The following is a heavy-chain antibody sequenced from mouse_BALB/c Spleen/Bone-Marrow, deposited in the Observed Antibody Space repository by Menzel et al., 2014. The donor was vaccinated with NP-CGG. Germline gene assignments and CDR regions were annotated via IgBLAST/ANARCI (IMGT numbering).Heavy chain of an antibody. V-gene: IGHV1-69*01. Sequence: QVQLQQPGAEFVMPGASVKMSCKASGYTFTDKWMHWVKQRPGQGLEWIGAIDTSDSYINYNQKFTGKASLTVDASSSTADMLLSSLTSDDSAVYYCARGGHDFSWDHWGQGTSVIVSS. CDR3: ARGGHDFSWDH. CDR2: IDTSDSYI. J-gene: IGHJ4*01. CDR1: GYTFTDKW. D-gene: IGHD2-4*01.